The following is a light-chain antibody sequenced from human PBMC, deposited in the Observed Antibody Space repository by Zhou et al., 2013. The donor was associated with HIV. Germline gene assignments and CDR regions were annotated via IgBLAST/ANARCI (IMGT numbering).Light chain of an antibody. Sequence: EIVLTQSPGTLSLSPGERATLSCRASQSVSSSYLAWYQQKPGQAPRLLIYGASSRATGIPDRFSGSGSGTDFTLIISRLEPEDFAAYYCQQYGSSPWTFGQGTKVEIK. V-gene: IGKV3-20*01. J-gene: IGKJ1*01. CDR3: QQYGSSPWT. CDR1: QSVSSSY. CDR2: GAS.